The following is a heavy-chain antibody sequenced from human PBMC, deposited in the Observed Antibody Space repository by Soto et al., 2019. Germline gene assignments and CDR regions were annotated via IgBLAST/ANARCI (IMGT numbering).Heavy chain of an antibody. D-gene: IGHD3-10*01. CDR2: IYHSGST. CDR3: ARLHMVRGVMDWFDP. V-gene: IGHV4-4*02. CDR1: GGSISSSNW. J-gene: IGHJ5*02. Sequence: QVQLQESGPGLVKPSGTLSLTCAVSGGSISSSNWWSWVRQPPGKGLEWIGEIYHSGSTNYNPSLKRRVTIPLDKSKNQFSLKLSSVTAADTAVYYCARLHMVRGVMDWFDPWGQGTLVTVSS.